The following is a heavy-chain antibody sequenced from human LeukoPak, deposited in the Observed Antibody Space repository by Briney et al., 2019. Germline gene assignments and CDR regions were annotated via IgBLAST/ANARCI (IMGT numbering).Heavy chain of an antibody. CDR3: ASVGEELDY. Sequence: GGSLRLSCTASGFTFSSDWMSWVRQAPGKGLEWVSAISGSGGSTYYADSVKGRFTISRDNSKNTLYLQMNSLRAEDTAVYYCASVGEELDYWDQGTLVTVSS. D-gene: IGHD1-26*01. CDR1: GFTFSSDW. CDR2: ISGSGGST. V-gene: IGHV3-23*01. J-gene: IGHJ4*02.